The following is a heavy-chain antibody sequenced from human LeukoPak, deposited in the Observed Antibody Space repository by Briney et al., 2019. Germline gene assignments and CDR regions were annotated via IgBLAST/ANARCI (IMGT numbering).Heavy chain of an antibody. CDR2: IYSGGST. J-gene: IGHJ4*02. D-gene: IGHD3-3*01. CDR3: ATDGGRREFDY. Sequence: GGSLRLSCEASGFSVTTKYMSWVRQAPGKGLEWVSVIYSGGSTYYADSVKARFTISRDKSKSTVYLQMNNLRAEDTTVYYCATDGGRREFDYWGQGTLVTVSS. CDR1: GFSVTTKY. V-gene: IGHV3-66*01.